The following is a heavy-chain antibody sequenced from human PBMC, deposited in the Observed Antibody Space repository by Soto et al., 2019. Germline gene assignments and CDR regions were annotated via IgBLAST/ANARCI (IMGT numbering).Heavy chain of an antibody. Sequence: GGSLRLSCAASGFTFSSYAMSWVRQAPGKGLEWVSAISGSGGSTYYADSVKGRFTISRDNSKNTLYLQMNSLRAEDTAVYYCAKPTYYYDSSGYYSGFDYWGQGTLVTVSS. D-gene: IGHD3-22*01. CDR3: AKPTYYYDSSGYYSGFDY. CDR2: ISGSGGST. V-gene: IGHV3-23*01. CDR1: GFTFSSYA. J-gene: IGHJ4*02.